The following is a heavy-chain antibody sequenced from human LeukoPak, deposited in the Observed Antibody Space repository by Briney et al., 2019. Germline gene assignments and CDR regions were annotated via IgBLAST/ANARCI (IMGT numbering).Heavy chain of an antibody. CDR3: ARGSYYYGSGSYYYFDY. CDR2: TYYSGST. V-gene: IGHV4-31*03. J-gene: IGHJ4*02. CDR1: GGSISSGGYY. Sequence: PSETLSLTCTVSGGSISSGGYYWSWIRQHPGKGLEWIGYTYYSGSTYYNPSLKSRVTISVDTSKNQFSLKLSSVTAADTAVYYCARGSYYYGSGSYYYFDYWGQGTLVTVSS. D-gene: IGHD3-10*01.